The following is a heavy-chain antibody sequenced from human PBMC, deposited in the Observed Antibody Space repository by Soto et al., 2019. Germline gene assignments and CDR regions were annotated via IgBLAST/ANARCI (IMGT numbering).Heavy chain of an antibody. CDR1: GYTFTSYA. D-gene: IGHD3-10*01. V-gene: IGHV1-3*01. CDR3: ARSMGRPGSHFDY. J-gene: IGHJ4*02. Sequence: ASVNVSCKASGYTFTSYAMHWVRQAPGQRLEWMGWINAGNGNTKYSQKFQGRVTITRDTSASTAYMELSSLRSEDTAVYYCARSMGRPGSHFDYWGQGTPVTVSS. CDR2: INAGNGNT.